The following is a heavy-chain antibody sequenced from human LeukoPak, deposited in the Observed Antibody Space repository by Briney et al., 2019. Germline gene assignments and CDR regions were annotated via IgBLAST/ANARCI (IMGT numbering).Heavy chain of an antibody. V-gene: IGHV3-21*01. CDR3: ARVGCSGGTCYDY. Sequence: GGSLRLSCAASGFTFSSYSMCWVRQAPGKGLEWVSFICSGSNNIYYIDSVKGRFTLSTDNAKNSLYLQMNSLRVEDTAIYYCARVGCSGGTCYDYWGQGTLVTVSS. CDR2: ICSGSNNI. CDR1: GFTFSSYS. J-gene: IGHJ4*02. D-gene: IGHD2-15*01.